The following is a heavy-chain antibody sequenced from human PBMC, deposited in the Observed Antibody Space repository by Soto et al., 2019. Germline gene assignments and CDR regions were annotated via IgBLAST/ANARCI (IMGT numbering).Heavy chain of an antibody. V-gene: IGHV3-23*01. Sequence: PGGSLRLSCAASGFTFTSYPMSWVRQAPGKGLEWVAGISGSGGTTYYADSVKGRFTISRDNSKNTVYVQMYSLRAEDTAVYYCAKTSGYYLREYYFDYWGQGTLVTVSS. CDR1: GFTFTSYP. CDR2: ISGSGGTT. CDR3: AKTSGYYLREYYFDY. D-gene: IGHD3-22*01. J-gene: IGHJ4*02.